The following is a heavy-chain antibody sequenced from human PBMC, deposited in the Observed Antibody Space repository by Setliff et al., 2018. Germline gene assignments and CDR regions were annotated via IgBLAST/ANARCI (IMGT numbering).Heavy chain of an antibody. CDR2: IDSDGRST. Sequence: GGSLRLSCAASGFTFSSYWMHWVRQAPGKGLVWVSHIDSDGRSTRYATRYTESMKGRFTISRDDSKNTAYLQMDSLNTEDTAVYYCIVAGNYFDYWGQGTLVTVSS. J-gene: IGHJ4*02. CDR1: GFTFSSYW. V-gene: IGHV3-74*01. CDR3: IVAGNYFDY. D-gene: IGHD5-12*01.